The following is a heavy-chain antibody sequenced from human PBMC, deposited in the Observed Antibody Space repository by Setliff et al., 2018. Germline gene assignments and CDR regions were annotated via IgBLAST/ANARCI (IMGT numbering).Heavy chain of an antibody. J-gene: IGHJ6*03. D-gene: IGHD6-25*01. V-gene: IGHV4-61*02. CDR1: VASISSRTYY. CDR2: VYTSWST. CDR3: ARLSGFLYMDV. Sequence: SETLSLTCNVSVASISSRTYYWSWIRQPAGKGLEWIGPVYTSWSTISNPSLKSLVIISLDTSKNQFSQKLSSVTAADTAVYYCARLSGFLYMDVWGKATTVTVS.